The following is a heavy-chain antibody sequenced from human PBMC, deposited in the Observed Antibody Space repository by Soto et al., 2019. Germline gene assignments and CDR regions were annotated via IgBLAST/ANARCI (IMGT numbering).Heavy chain of an antibody. D-gene: IGHD2-21*02. CDR2: INSGGGSA. CDR1: GYTFTNYY. CDR3: ARGGHVVVVTAAFDN. V-gene: IGHV1-46*03. Sequence: QVQLVQSGAEVKKPGASVKLSCKASGYTFTNYYMHWVRQAPGQGLEWMGIINSGGGSATYAQKFLGRVTLTRDTSTSTVYMDLSSLGSDDSAVYYCARGGHVVVVTAAFDNWGHGTLVTVSS. J-gene: IGHJ4*01.